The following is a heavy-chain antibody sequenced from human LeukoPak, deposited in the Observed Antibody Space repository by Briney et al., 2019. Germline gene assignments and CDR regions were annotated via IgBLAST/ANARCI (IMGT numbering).Heavy chain of an antibody. CDR1: GFTFSSYS. V-gene: IGHV3-21*04. Sequence: GGSLRLSCAASGFTFSSYSMNWVRQAPGKGLEWVSSISSSSSYIYYADSVKGRFTISRDNAKNSLYLQMNSLRAEDTAVYYCARAEDVYSSSWYQFMHYYGMDVWGQGTTVTVSS. D-gene: IGHD6-13*01. J-gene: IGHJ6*02. CDR2: ISSSSSYI. CDR3: ARAEDVYSSSWYQFMHYYGMDV.